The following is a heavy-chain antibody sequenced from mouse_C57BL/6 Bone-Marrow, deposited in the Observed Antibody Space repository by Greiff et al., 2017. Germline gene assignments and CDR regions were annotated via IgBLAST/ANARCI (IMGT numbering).Heavy chain of an antibody. D-gene: IGHD1-1*01. CDR3: VTTVVDYAMDY. J-gene: IGHJ4*01. CDR1: GFTFSSYA. V-gene: IGHV5S21*01. Sequence: EVMLVESGEGLVKPGGSLKLSCAASGFTFSSYAMSWVRQTPEKRLEWVAYISSGGDYLYYADTVKGRFTISRDNARNTLYLQMSSLKSEDTAMYYSVTTVVDYAMDYWGQGTSVTVSS. CDR2: ISSGGDYL.